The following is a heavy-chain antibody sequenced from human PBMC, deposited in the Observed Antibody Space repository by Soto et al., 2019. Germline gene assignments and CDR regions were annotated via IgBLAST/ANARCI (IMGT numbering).Heavy chain of an antibody. CDR3: AKGRSPYDSSGPTSLYYFDY. D-gene: IGHD3-22*01. CDR1: GFTFSSYA. J-gene: IGHJ4*02. CDR2: ISGSGGST. Sequence: PGGSLRLSCAASGFTFSSYAMSWVRQAPGKGLEWVSAISGSGGSTYYADSVKGRFTISRDNSKNTLYLQMNSLRAEDTAVYYCAKGRSPYDSSGPTSLYYFDYWGQGTLVTVS. V-gene: IGHV3-23*01.